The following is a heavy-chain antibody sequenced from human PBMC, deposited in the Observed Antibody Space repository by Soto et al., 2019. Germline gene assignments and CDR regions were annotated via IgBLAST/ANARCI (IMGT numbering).Heavy chain of an antibody. CDR1: GFTFSSYG. CDR2: ISYDGSNK. J-gene: IGHJ1*01. Sequence: PGGSLRLSCAASGFTFSSYGMHWVRQAPGKGLEWVAVISYDGSNKYYADSVKGRFTISRDNSKNTLYLQMNSLRAEDTAVYYCVRSFICSGGSCTVAEYFQHWGQGTLVTVSS. D-gene: IGHD2-15*01. V-gene: IGHV3-30*03. CDR3: VRSFICSGGSCTVAEYFQH.